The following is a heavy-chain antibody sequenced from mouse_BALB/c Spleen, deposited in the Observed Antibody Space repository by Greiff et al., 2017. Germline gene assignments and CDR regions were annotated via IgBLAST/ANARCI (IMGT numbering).Heavy chain of an antibody. Sequence: EVKVEESGGGLVQPGGSRKLSCAASGFTFSSFGMHWVRQAPEKGLEWVAYISSGSSTIYYADTVKGRFTISRDNPKNTLFLQMTSLRSEDTAMYYCARRSHGYGAMDYWGQGTSVTVSS. CDR3: ARRSHGYGAMDY. J-gene: IGHJ4*01. V-gene: IGHV5-17*02. CDR2: ISSGSSTI. D-gene: IGHD2-2*01. CDR1: GFTFSSFG.